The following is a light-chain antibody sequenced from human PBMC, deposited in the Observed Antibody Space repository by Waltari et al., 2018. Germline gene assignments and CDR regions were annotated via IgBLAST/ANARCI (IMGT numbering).Light chain of an antibody. J-gene: IGLJ1*01. CDR2: EVS. Sequence: QSALTQPPSASGSPGQSVTISCPGTSSYDGAYNYVFWYQQHPGKAPKVLIDEVSRRPGVVLDGSAGSKSGITASLTVGGLQAEDEADYCCSSHADNNILSFGSGTKFTVL. V-gene: IGLV2-8*01. CDR1: SSYDGAYNY. CDR3: SSHADNNILS.